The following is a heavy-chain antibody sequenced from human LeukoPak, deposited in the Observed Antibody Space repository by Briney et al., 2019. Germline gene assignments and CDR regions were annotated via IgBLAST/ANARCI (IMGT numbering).Heavy chain of an antibody. CDR1: GFTFNSYD. D-gene: IGHD4-17*01. CDR2: IGTSGSVI. CDR3: ARVDGNYLRRFDY. Sequence: GGSLRFSCAASGFTFNSYDMDWLPQAPGKGLEWVSSIGTSGSVISYADSVMGRFTISRDNAKNSPYLQMTSLRAEDTAVYYCARVDGNYLRRFDYWGQGILVTVSS. J-gene: IGHJ4*02. V-gene: IGHV3-21*01.